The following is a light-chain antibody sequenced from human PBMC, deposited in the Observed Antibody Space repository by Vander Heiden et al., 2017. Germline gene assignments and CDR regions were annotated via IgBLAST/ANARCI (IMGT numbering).Light chain of an antibody. Sequence: IVMTQSPDSLAVSLGERATINCKSSQSVLYSSNNKNYLAWYQQKPGQPPKLLIYWASTRESGVPDRFSGSGSGTDFTLTISSLQAEDVAVYYCQQYDSTPYTFGQGTKLEIK. V-gene: IGKV4-1*01. CDR1: QSVLYSSNNKNY. CDR2: WAS. CDR3: QQYDSTPYT. J-gene: IGKJ2*01.